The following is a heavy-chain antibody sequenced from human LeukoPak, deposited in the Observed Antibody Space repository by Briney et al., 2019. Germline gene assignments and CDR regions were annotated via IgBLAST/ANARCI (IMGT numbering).Heavy chain of an antibody. CDR2: INAGNGNT. Sequence: GASVKVSCKASGYTFISYAMHWVRQAPGQRLEWMGWINAGNGNTKYSQEFQGRVTITRDTSASTAYMELSSLRSEDTAVFYCARSACSGDDCFLDYWGQGTLLTVSS. CDR1: GYTFISYA. J-gene: IGHJ4*02. V-gene: IGHV1-3*03. D-gene: IGHD2-21*02. CDR3: ARSACSGDDCFLDY.